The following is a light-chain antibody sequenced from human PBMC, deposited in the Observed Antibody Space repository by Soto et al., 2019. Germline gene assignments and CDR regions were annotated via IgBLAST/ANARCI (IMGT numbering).Light chain of an antibody. CDR1: QSISSY. CDR2: AAS. V-gene: IGKV1-39*01. J-gene: IGKJ1*01. CDR3: QQSYNTPWT. Sequence: DIQMTQSPSSLSASVGDRVTITCRASQSISSYLNWYQQKPGKAPKLLIYAASSLQSGVPSRISGRGSGTEFTLTISSLQPEDCATYYCQQSYNTPWTFGQGTKVDI.